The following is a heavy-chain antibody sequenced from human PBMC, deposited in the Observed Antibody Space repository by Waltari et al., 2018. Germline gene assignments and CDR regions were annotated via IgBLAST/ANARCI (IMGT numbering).Heavy chain of an antibody. CDR2: ISGSGGGT. D-gene: IGHD6-13*01. J-gene: IGHJ3*02. CDR3: AKDRRYISSWSTVFDI. CDR1: GFTISSSA. Sequence: EVQLLESGGGLVQPGGSLRLSCAASGFTISSSAMNWVRQAPGKGLEWVSGISGSGGGTYYADSVKGRFTISRDNSKNTLYLQMNSLRAGDTAVYYCAKDRRYISSWSTVFDIWGQGTMVTVSS. V-gene: IGHV3-23*01.